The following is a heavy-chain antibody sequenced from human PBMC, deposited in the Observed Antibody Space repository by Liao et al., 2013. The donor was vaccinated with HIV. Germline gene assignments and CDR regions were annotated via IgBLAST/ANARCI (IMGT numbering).Heavy chain of an antibody. CDR1: GGSISSSSYY. CDR3: ARDRGYCSSTSCYERDFDY. J-gene: IGHJ4*02. D-gene: IGHD2-2*01. V-gene: IGHV4-39*07. Sequence: QVQLQESGPGLVKPSETLSLTCTVSGGSISSSSYYWGWIRQPPGKGLEWIGSIYYSGSTYYNPSLKSRVTISVDTSKNQFSLKLSSVTAADTAVYYCARDRGYCSSTSCYERDFDYWGQGTLVTVSS. CDR2: IYYSGST.